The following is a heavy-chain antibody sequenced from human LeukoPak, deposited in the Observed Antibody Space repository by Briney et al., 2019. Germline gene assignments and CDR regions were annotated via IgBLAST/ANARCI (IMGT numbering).Heavy chain of an antibody. CDR3: AIGRGGQQLGDF. J-gene: IGHJ4*02. Sequence: GESLQISCKHSEYSFPNYCVGWVRQMPGKGLEWMGIIYPDDSDTRYSPSFQGRVTISADKSINTAYLEWSSLKASDTATYYCAIGRGGQQLGDFWGQGTLVTVSS. V-gene: IGHV5-51*01. CDR1: EYSFPNYC. D-gene: IGHD6-13*01. CDR2: IYPDDSDT.